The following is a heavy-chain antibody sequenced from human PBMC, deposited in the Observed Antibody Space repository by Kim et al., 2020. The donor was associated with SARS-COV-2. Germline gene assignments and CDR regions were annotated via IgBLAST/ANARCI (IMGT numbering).Heavy chain of an antibody. J-gene: IGHJ4*01. Sequence: SETLSLTCAVYGGSFSGYYWSWIRQPPGKGLEWIGEINHSGSTNYNPSLKSRVTISVDTSKNQFSLKLSSVTAADTAVYYCASAPYYYDSSGYYHSPFD. CDR2: INHSGST. CDR3: ASAPYYYDSSGYYHSPFD. D-gene: IGHD3-22*01. CDR1: GGSFSGYY. V-gene: IGHV4-34*01.